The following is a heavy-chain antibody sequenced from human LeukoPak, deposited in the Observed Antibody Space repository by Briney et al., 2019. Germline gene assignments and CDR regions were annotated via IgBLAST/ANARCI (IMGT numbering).Heavy chain of an antibody. Sequence: GGSLRLSCAATGFTYSSHAMHWVRQAPGKGLEWVATISFDGRNQYNADSVKGRFTISRDNSKSTLYLQMNSLRAEDTAVYYCAKAAGKENGYDIWFEHWGQGTLVTVSS. D-gene: IGHD3-9*01. V-gene: IGHV3-30*04. CDR3: AKAAGKENGYDIWFEH. CDR2: ISFDGRNQ. CDR1: GFTYSSHA. J-gene: IGHJ5*02.